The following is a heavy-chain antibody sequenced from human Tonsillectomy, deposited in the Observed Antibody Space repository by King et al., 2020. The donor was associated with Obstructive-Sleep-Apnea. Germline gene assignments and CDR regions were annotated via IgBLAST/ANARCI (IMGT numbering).Heavy chain of an antibody. J-gene: IGHJ4*02. V-gene: IGHV1-46*03. CDR1: GYTFTSYY. D-gene: IGHD3-10*01. Sequence: QLVQSGAEVKKPGASVKVSCKASGYTFTSYYMHWVRQAPGQGLEWIGIINPSGGSTSYAQKFQGRVTMTRDTSTSTVYMELSSLRSEDTAVYYCARGDVLLWFGELLPFDYWGQGTLVTVSS. CDR3: ARGDVLLWFGELLPFDY. CDR2: INPSGGST.